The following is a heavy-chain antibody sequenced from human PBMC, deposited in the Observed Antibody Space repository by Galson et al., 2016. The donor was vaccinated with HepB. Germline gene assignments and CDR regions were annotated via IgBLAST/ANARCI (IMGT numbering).Heavy chain of an antibody. CDR3: ARAIGGHYYGSGRLD. D-gene: IGHD3-10*01. J-gene: IGHJ4*02. V-gene: IGHV3-48*02. CDR1: GFTFSSYS. Sequence: SLRLSCAASGFTFSSYSMNWVRQAPGKGLEWVSYIRSSSDLIYYADSVKGRFTISRDNAKNSLYLQLNSLRDEDTAVYYCARAIGGHYYGSGRLDWGQGTLVTVAS. CDR2: IRSSSDLI.